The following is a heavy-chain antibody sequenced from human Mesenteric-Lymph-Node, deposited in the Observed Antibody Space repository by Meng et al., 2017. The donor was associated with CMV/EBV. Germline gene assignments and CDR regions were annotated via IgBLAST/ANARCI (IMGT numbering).Heavy chain of an antibody. CDR3: ARGTYYYDSSGYPPYFDY. J-gene: IGHJ4*02. D-gene: IGHD3-22*01. V-gene: IGHV4-4*02. CDR2: IYYSGST. Sequence: SETLSLTCAVSGGSISSSYWWSWVRQPPGKGLEWIGEIYYSGSTNYNPSLKSRVTISLDRSKNQISLKVTSVTAADTAVYYCARGTYYYDSSGYPPYFDYWGQGTLVTVSS. CDR1: GGSISSSYW.